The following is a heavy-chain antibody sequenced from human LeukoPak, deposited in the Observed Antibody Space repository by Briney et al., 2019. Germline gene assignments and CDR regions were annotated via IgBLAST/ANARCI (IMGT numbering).Heavy chain of an antibody. CDR2: IKQDGSEK. D-gene: IGHD1-14*01. Sequence: QPGGSLSLSCTASGFTFSDYLMSWVRQTPEKGLEWVANIKQDGSEKVYLDSVKGRFTISRDNAQTSLYLHMNSLRAEDTAVYYCARLTGSRLFRPYWYFDLWGRGTLVTVSS. CDR1: GFTFSDYL. CDR3: ARLTGSRLFRPYWYFDL. V-gene: IGHV3-7*05. J-gene: IGHJ2*01.